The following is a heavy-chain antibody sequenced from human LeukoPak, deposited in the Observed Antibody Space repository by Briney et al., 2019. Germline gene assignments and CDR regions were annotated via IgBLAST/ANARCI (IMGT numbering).Heavy chain of an antibody. CDR2: IHHSGTT. CDR1: GDSVSRYF. CDR3: ARGGGCTTTSCDFDW. V-gene: IGHV4-59*02. Sequence: SETLSLTCTVSGDSVSRYFWNWIRQPPGKGLEWIGYIHHSGTTNYNPSLKSRVAISVDTSKNQFSLKLSSVTAADTAVYFCARGGGCTTTSCDFDWWGQGTQVTVSS. D-gene: IGHD2-8*01. J-gene: IGHJ4*02.